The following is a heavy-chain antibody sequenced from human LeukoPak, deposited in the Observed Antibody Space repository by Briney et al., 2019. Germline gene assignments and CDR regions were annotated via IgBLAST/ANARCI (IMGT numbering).Heavy chain of an antibody. CDR2: INPSGGST. Sequence: GASVKVSCKASGYTFTSYYMHWVRQAPGQGLEWMGIINPSGGSTSYARKFQGRVTMTRDTSTSTVYMELSSLRSEDTAVYYCARSGAPAAAFDYWGQGTLVTVSS. CDR1: GYTFTSYY. J-gene: IGHJ4*02. D-gene: IGHD6-13*01. V-gene: IGHV1-46*01. CDR3: ARSGAPAAAFDY.